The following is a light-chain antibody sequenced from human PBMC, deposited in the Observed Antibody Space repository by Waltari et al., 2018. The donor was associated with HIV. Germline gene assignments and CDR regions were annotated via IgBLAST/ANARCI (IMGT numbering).Light chain of an antibody. CDR3: GTWDSSLGGWV. J-gene: IGLJ3*02. CDR1: SSNIWRNY. V-gene: IGLV1-51*01. Sequence: QSVLTQPPSVSAAPGQKVTISCSGSSSNIWRNYVSWYQQLPGEAPKLLIYDNTERPSGIPDRFSGSKSGTSATLGITGLQTGDEADYYCGTWDSSLGGWVFGGGTKLAVL. CDR2: DNT.